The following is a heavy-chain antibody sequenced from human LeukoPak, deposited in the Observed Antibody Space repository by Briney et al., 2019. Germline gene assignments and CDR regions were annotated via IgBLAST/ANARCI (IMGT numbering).Heavy chain of an antibody. CDR3: ARDHSLYYDILTGYAFDY. V-gene: IGHV3-7*03. J-gene: IGHJ4*02. D-gene: IGHD3-9*01. Sequence: GGSLRLSCAASGFTFSSYWMSWVRQAPGKGLEWVANIKQDGSEKYYVDSVKGRFTISRGNAKNSLYLQMNSLRAEDTAVYYCARDHSLYYDILTGYAFDYWGQGTLVTVSS. CDR2: IKQDGSEK. CDR1: GFTFSSYW.